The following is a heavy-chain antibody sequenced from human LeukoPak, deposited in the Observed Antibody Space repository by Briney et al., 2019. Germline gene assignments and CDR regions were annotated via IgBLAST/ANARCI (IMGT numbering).Heavy chain of an antibody. CDR2: IRYDGSNK. V-gene: IGHV3-30*02. CDR3: AKERIIDGSNRGPRAFDI. CDR1: GFTFSSYG. J-gene: IGHJ3*02. D-gene: IGHD5-24*01. Sequence: PGGSLRLSCAASGFTFSSYGMHWVRQAPGKGLEWVAFIRYDGSNKYYADSVKGRFTISRDNAKNSLFLQMNSLRAEDTAIYYCAKERIIDGSNRGPRAFDIWGQGTMVSVS.